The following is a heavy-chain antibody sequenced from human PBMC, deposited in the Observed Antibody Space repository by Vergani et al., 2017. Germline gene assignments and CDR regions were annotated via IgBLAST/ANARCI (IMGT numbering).Heavy chain of an antibody. CDR1: GFSLSNARMG. CDR3: ARTSLVGATKYYFDY. CDR2: IFSNDEK. Sequence: QVTLKESGPVLVKPTETLTLTCTVSGFSLSNARMGVSWIRQPPGKALEWLAHIFSNDEKSYSTSLKSRLTISKDTSKSQVVLTMTNMDPVDTATYYCARTSLVGATKYYFDYWGQGTLVTVSS. J-gene: IGHJ4*02. D-gene: IGHD1-26*01. V-gene: IGHV2-26*01.